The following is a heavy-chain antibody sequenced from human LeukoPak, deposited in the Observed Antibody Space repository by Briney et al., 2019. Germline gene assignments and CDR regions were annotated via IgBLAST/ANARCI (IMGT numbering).Heavy chain of an antibody. J-gene: IGHJ4*02. D-gene: IGHD3-22*01. CDR2: ISGSVGSP. V-gene: IGHV3-23*01. Sequence: GGSLRLSCAASGFPFSTDAMSCGRQTPGEGLEWVSAISGSVGSPYYPDPVKGRFTISRDNSKNTLYLQINSLRAGDTAVYYCAKVFGYYDSRGYSQYFDYWGQGTLVTVSS. CDR3: AKVFGYYDSRGYSQYFDY. CDR1: GFPFSTDA.